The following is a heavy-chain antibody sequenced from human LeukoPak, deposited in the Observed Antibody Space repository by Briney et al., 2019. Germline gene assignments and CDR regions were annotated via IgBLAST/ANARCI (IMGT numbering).Heavy chain of an antibody. V-gene: IGHV3-7*01. CDR1: GFKFSTYW. CDR3: ASYILTGYYNGHDAFDI. CDR2: IKQDGSDK. Sequence: GGSLRLSCVASGFKFSTYWVSWVRQAPGKGLEWVANIKQDGSDKYYVDSVKGRFTISRDNTKNSLYLQMNSLRAEDTAVYYCASYILTGYYNGHDAFDIWGQGTMVIVSS. J-gene: IGHJ3*02. D-gene: IGHD3-9*01.